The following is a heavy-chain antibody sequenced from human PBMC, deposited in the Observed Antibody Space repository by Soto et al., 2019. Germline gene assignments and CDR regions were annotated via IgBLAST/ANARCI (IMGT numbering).Heavy chain of an antibody. CDR2: ISAYNGNA. Sequence: ASVKVSCKASGYTFTSYGISWVRQAPGQGLEWMGWISAYNGNANYAQKLQGRVTMTTDTSTSTAYMELRSLRSDDTAVYYCAREERAAAGSWFDPWGQGTLVTVSS. D-gene: IGHD6-13*01. V-gene: IGHV1-18*01. J-gene: IGHJ5*02. CDR3: AREERAAAGSWFDP. CDR1: GYTFTSYG.